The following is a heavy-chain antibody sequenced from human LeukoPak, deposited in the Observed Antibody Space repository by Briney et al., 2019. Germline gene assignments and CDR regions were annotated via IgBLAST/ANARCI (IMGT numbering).Heavy chain of an antibody. Sequence: PGGSLRLSCAASGFTFSSYAMSWVRQAPGKGLEWVATISGSGDSTYYADSVKGRFTISRDNSRNTLYLQVNSLRGEDTAAYYCAKDQPADGYNSIWGQGTLVTVSS. CDR3: AKDQPADGYNSI. D-gene: IGHD5-24*01. J-gene: IGHJ4*02. CDR1: GFTFSSYA. CDR2: ISGSGDST. V-gene: IGHV3-23*01.